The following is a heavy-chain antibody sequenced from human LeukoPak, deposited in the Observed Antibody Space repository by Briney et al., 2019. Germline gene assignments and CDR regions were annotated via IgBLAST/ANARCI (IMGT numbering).Heavy chain of an antibody. CDR1: GDSVSSNSAA. J-gene: IGHJ3*01. CDR3: ARGILHTDAFGGFDV. D-gene: IGHD2/OR15-2a*01. CDR2: TYYRSKWYN. Sequence: SQTLSLTCPISGDSVSSNSAAWNWIRQSPSRGLEWLGRTYYRSKWYNDYAVSVKSRITISPDTSKNQFSLHLNSVTPEDTAVYYCARGILHTDAFGGFDVWGQGTMVTVSS. V-gene: IGHV6-1*01.